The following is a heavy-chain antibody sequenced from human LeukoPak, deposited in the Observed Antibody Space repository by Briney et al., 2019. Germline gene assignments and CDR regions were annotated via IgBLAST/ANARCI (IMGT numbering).Heavy chain of an antibody. D-gene: IGHD1-26*01. J-gene: IGHJ4*02. CDR1: GFFFSSYA. CDR2: ISSSGGST. CDR3: AKEGDSGTYEDY. V-gene: IGHV3-23*01. Sequence: PGGSLRLSCVASGFFFSSYAMSWVRQAPGKGLEWVSAISSSGGSTYYVDSVKGRFTISRDNSQNTLYLQMNSLRAEDTAVYYCAKEGDSGTYEDYWGQGTLVTVSS.